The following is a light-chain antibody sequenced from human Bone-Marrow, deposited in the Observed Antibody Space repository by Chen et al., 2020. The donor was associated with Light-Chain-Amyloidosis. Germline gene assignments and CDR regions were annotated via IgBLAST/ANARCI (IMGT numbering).Light chain of an antibody. CDR1: NIGSTS. J-gene: IGLJ3*02. CDR2: DDS. V-gene: IGLV3-21*02. CDR3: QVWDRSSDRPV. Sequence: SYVLTQPSSVSVAPGQTATIACGGNNIGSTSVHWYQQTPGQAPLLAVYDDSDRPSGIPERLSGSNSGNTATLTISRVEAGDEADYCCQVWDRSSDRPVFGGGTKLTVL.